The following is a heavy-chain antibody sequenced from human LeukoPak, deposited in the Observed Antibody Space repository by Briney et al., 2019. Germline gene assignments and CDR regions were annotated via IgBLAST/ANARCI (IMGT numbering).Heavy chain of an antibody. CDR1: GGSISSYY. CDR3: ARDGVRGAFDI. V-gene: IGHV4-59*01. Sequence: SETLSLTCTVSGGSISSYYWSWIRQPPGKGLEWIGYIYYSGSTNYNPSLKSRLTISVDTSKNQFSLKLSSVTAADTAVYYCARDGVRGAFDIWGQGTMVTVSS. CDR2: IYYSGST. J-gene: IGHJ3*02. D-gene: IGHD3-10*01.